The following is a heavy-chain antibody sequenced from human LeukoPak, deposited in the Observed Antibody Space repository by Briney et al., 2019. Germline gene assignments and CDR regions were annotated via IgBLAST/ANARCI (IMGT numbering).Heavy chain of an antibody. J-gene: IGHJ4*02. D-gene: IGHD3-22*01. CDR2: IYHSGST. CDR1: GVXITSYY. V-gene: IGHV4-59*08. CDR3: ARRGYYYDSSHYYYFDY. Sequence: PETLSLTCTVSGVXITSYYWSWIRQPPGKGLEWIGSIYHSGSTNDNPSLKSRVTTSVGTSKNQFSLKLSSVTAADTAVYYCARRGYYYDSSHYYYFDYWGQGTLVTVSS.